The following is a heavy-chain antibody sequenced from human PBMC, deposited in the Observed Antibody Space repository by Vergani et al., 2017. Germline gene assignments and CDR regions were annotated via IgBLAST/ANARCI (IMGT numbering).Heavy chain of an antibody. CDR1: GESIRSGSHY. Sequence: QVKLQESGPGLLKPSQTLSLTCTVSGESIRSGSHYWSWIRQPAGKGPEWIGHIHTGGSTDLNPSFKSRVSISVDTSKSQFSLKLSSVTAADTAVYYCARQAYDILTGYCFDYWGQGTLVTVSS. J-gene: IGHJ4*02. CDR2: IHTGGST. CDR3: ARQAYDILTGYCFDY. V-gene: IGHV4-61*02. D-gene: IGHD3-9*01.